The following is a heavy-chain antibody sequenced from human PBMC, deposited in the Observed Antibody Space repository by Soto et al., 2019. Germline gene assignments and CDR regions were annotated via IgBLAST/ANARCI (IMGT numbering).Heavy chain of an antibody. J-gene: IGHJ4*02. D-gene: IGHD3-9*01. CDR1: GDSVSSNSAA. V-gene: IGHV6-1*01. CDR3: ARDRAPTVLRYFDWLLTSPFDY. Sequence: PSQTLSLTCAISGDSVSSNSAAWNWIRQSPSRGLEWLGRTYYRSKWYNDYAVSVKSRITINPDTSKNQFSLQLNSVTPEDTAVYYCARDRAPTVLRYFDWLLTSPFDYWGQGTLVTVS. CDR2: TYYRSKWYN.